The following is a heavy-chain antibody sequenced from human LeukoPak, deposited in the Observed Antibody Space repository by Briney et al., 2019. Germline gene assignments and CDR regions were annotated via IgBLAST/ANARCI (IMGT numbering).Heavy chain of an antibody. J-gene: IGHJ2*01. V-gene: IGHV4-39*07. Sequence: SETLSLTCTVSGGSISSSSYYWGWIRQPPGKGLEWIGYIYHSGSTYYNPSLKSRVTISVDRSKNQFSLKLSSVTAADTAVYYCARGLDSSGYWAFDLWGRGTLVTVSS. CDR1: GGSISSSSYY. D-gene: IGHD3-22*01. CDR3: ARGLDSSGYWAFDL. CDR2: IYHSGST.